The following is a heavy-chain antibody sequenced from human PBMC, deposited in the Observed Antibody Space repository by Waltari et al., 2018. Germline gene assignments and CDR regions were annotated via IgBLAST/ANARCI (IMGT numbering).Heavy chain of an antibody. J-gene: IGHJ4*02. CDR1: GFTFSSYW. Sequence: EVQLVESGGGLVQPGGSLRLSCAASGFTFSSYWMHWVRPAPGQGLVWVSRINSDGSSTSYADSVKGRFTISRDNAKNTLYLQMNSLRAEDTAVYYCARENGVYYGSGSYYPDYWGQGTLVTVSS. CDR3: ARENGVYYGSGSYYPDY. CDR2: INSDGSST. D-gene: IGHD3-10*01. V-gene: IGHV3-74*01.